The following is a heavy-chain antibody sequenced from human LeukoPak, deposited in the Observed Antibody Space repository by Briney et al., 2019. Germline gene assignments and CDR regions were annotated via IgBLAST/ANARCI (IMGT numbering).Heavy chain of an antibody. CDR2: IYIHGTI. V-gene: IGHV4-61*02. CDR1: GGSLSSGDYS. CDR3: ARGYWFYFDY. D-gene: IGHD2-8*02. Sequence: SQTLSLTCAVSGGSLSSGDYSWGWLRQPAGRGLEWLGRIYIHGTINDNPSVNSRVTISANTYKKQFSLKLYSVTSADTAVYYCARGYWFYFDYGGQGTLVTVSA. J-gene: IGHJ4*02.